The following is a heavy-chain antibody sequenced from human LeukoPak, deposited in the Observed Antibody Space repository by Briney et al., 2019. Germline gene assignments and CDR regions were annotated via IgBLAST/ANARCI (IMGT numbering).Heavy chain of an antibody. Sequence: SETLSLTCTVSGGSISSYYWSWIRQPPGKGLEWIGYIYYSGSTNYNPSLKSRVTVLVDTSKNQFSLKLSSVTAADTAVYYCARGPTGYYMDVWGKGTTVTVSS. D-gene: IGHD1-14*01. V-gene: IGHV4-59*01. CDR2: IYYSGST. CDR3: ARGPTGYYMDV. J-gene: IGHJ6*03. CDR1: GGSISSYY.